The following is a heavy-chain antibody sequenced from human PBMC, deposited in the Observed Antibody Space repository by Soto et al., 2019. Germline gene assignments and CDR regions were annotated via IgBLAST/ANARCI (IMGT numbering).Heavy chain of an antibody. D-gene: IGHD3-22*01. CDR1: GFTVDDYA. CDR3: ARGARMGYYDSSGYCFDP. Sequence: GGSLRLSCAASGFTVDDYAMHWVRQAPGKGLEWVSGISWNSETIDYADSVKGRFTISRDKSKNTLFLQMNSLRAEDTAVYYCARGARMGYYDSSGYCFDPWGQGTLVTVSS. CDR2: ISWNSETI. J-gene: IGHJ5*02. V-gene: IGHV3-9*01.